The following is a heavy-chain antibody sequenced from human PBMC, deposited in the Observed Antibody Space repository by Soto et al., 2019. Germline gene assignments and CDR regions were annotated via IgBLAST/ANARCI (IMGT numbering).Heavy chain of an antibody. D-gene: IGHD2-2*01. CDR3: ASYQQSYAFDI. V-gene: IGHV4-34*01. Sequence: PSETLSLTCAASGGSFSAYYWSWIRQPPGRGLEWIGEINHNGNSNYNPALESRVTISVDTSKNQFSLKLSSVTAADTAVYYCASYQQSYAFDIWGQGTMVTVSS. CDR2: INHNGNS. J-gene: IGHJ3*02. CDR1: GGSFSAYY.